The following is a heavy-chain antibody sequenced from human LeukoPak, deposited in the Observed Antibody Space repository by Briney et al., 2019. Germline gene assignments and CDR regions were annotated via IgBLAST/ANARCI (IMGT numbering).Heavy chain of an antibody. CDR3: ARDAAWSGYYDAFDI. V-gene: IGHV3-21*01. CDR2: ISSSSSYI. CDR1: GFTFSSYS. J-gene: IGHJ3*02. Sequence: GGSLRLSCAASGFTFSSYSMNWVRQAPGKGLEWVSSISSSSSYIYYADSVKGRFTISRDNAKNSLYLQMNSLRAEDTAVYYCARDAAWSGYYDAFDIWGQGTMVTVSS. D-gene: IGHD3-3*01.